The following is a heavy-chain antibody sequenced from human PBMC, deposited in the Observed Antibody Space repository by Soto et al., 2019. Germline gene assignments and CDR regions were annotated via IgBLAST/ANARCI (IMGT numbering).Heavy chain of an antibody. V-gene: IGHV1-46*01. CDR3: ARGGCSSTSCYTGAYYYYGMDV. CDR2: VNPSGGST. J-gene: IGHJ6*02. Sequence: ASVKVSCKASGYTFTSYYMHWVRQAPGQGLEWMGIVNPSGGSTSYAQKFQGRVTMTRDTSTSTVYMELSSLRSEDTAVYYCARGGCSSTSCYTGAYYYYGMDVWGQGTTVTVSS. D-gene: IGHD2-2*02. CDR1: GYTFTSYY.